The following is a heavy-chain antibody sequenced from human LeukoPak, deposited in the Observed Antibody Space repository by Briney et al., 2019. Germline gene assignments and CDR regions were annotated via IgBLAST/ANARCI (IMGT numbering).Heavy chain of an antibody. D-gene: IGHD1-1*01. J-gene: IGHJ5*02. CDR1: GYSFTSNW. CDR3: ARQPEGTWFDP. V-gene: IGHV5-10-1*01. Sequence: GESLKISCKGSGYSFTSNWISWVRQMPGKGLEWMGRVDPSDSYTNYSPSFQGHVTISADKSISTAYLQWSSLKASDTAMYYCARQPEGTWFDPWGQGTLVTVSS. CDR2: VDPSDSYT.